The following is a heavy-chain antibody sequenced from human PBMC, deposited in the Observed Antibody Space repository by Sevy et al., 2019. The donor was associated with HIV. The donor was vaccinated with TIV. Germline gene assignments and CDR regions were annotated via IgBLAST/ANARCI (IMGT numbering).Heavy chain of an antibody. CDR3: ATGDTAMITDLDY. CDR2: VGSGGST. Sequence: GGSLRLSCGASGFIFSNNAMNWVRQAPGKGPEWVSGVGSGGSTYYADSVKGRFTISRDNSKNMLFLQMSSLRAEDTAIYYCATGDTAMITDLDYWGLGTLVTVSS. D-gene: IGHD5-18*01. CDR1: GFIFSNNA. V-gene: IGHV3-23*01. J-gene: IGHJ4*02.